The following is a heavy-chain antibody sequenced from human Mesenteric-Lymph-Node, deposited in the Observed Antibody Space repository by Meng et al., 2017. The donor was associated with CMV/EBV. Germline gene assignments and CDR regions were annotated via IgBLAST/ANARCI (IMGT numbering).Heavy chain of an antibody. D-gene: IGHD6-13*01. V-gene: IGHV4-34*01. Sequence: VFGGSFSDYYWSWIRQSPEKGLEWIGEINQSGRSNYNPSLRRRVTISIDTSKNQFSLNVRSVTAADTAVYYCARCPARGVAAGSGDPWGQGVLVTVSS. CDR2: INQSGRS. CDR3: ARCPARGVAAGSGDP. J-gene: IGHJ5*02. CDR1: GGSFSDYY.